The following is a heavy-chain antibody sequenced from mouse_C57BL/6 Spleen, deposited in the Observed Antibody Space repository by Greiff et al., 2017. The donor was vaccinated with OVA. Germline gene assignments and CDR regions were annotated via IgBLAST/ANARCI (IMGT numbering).Heavy chain of an antibody. D-gene: IGHD3-2*02. J-gene: IGHJ3*01. Sequence: VQLQQPGAELVMPGASVKLSCKASGYTFTSYWMHWVKQRPGQGLEWIGEIDPSDSYTNYNQKFKGKSTLTVDKSSSTAYMQLSSLTSEDSAVYYCARPLDSSGYPWFAYWGKGTLVTVSA. CDR1: GYTFTSYW. CDR3: ARPLDSSGYPWFAY. V-gene: IGHV1-69*01. CDR2: IDPSDSYT.